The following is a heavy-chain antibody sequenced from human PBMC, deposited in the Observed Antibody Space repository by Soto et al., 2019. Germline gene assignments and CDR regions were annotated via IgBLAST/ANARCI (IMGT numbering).Heavy chain of an antibody. J-gene: IGHJ4*02. Sequence: PSETLSLTCIVSNGSISSYYWNWIRQPAGKGLEWIGRIYSTGSTNYNPSLKSRVTVSVDTSKNQFSLKLNSVTAADTAVYYCARASYDSIGYTIDYWGQGTLVTVSS. CDR1: NGSISSYY. CDR3: ARASYDSIGYTIDY. CDR2: IYSTGST. V-gene: IGHV4-4*07. D-gene: IGHD3-22*01.